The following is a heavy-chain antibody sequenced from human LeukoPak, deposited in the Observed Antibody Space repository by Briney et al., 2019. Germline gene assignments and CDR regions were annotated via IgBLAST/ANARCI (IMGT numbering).Heavy chain of an antibody. CDR2: IYYSGST. V-gene: IGHV4-39*07. Sequence: PSETLSLTCTVSGASISTNSYYWGWIRQPPGKGLEWIGSIYYSGSTYCNPSLKSRVTISIDTSKNQFSLRLSSVTAADTAVYYCAGTLYSGYGLGSLGAFDIWGQGTMVTVSS. CDR3: AGTLYSGYGLGSLGAFDI. CDR1: GASISTNSYY. D-gene: IGHD5-12*01. J-gene: IGHJ3*02.